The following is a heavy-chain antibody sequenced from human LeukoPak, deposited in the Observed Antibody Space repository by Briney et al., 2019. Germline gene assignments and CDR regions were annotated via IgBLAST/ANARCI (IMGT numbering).Heavy chain of an antibody. Sequence: GGSLRLSWAASGFTFDNYRMSWVRQAPGNGPEWVSTVNADGGNTYYADSVKGRFTISRDNSKSTLILQMNSLRVEDTALYYCTKRVKYGGTWDHFADWGQGTLVTVSS. CDR3: TKRVKYGGTWDHFAD. CDR2: VNADGGNT. V-gene: IGHV3-23*01. J-gene: IGHJ4*02. CDR1: GFTFDNYR. D-gene: IGHD1-26*01.